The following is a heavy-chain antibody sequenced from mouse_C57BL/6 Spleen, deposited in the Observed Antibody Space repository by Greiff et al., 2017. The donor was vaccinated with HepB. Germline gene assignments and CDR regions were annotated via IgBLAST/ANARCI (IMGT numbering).Heavy chain of an antibody. CDR1: GYTFTSYW. J-gene: IGHJ4*01. Sequence: VQLQQSGTVLARPGASVKMSCKTSGYTFTSYWMHWVKQRPGQGLEWIGAIYPGNSDTSYNQKFKGKAKLTAVTPASTAYMELSSLTNEDSAVYYCTRSGAYYAMDYWGQGTSVTVSS. CDR2: IYPGNSDT. D-gene: IGHD3-1*01. CDR3: TRSGAYYAMDY. V-gene: IGHV1-5*01.